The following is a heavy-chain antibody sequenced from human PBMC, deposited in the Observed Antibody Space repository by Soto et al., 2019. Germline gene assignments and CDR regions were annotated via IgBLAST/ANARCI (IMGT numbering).Heavy chain of an antibody. Sequence: ASVKVSCKASGYTFTIYYMHCVLQSPLQGLDWMGIINPSGGSTNYAQKFQGRVTMTRDTSTSTVYMELTSLRSEDTAMFYCARGGSMVVMTDGFDFWGQGTLVTVSS. J-gene: IGHJ4*02. CDR1: GYTFTIYY. V-gene: IGHV1-46*01. CDR3: ARGGSMVVMTDGFDF. CDR2: INPSGGST. D-gene: IGHD2-21*02.